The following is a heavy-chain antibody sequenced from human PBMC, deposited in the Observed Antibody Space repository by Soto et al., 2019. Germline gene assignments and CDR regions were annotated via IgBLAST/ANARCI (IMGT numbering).Heavy chain of an antibody. D-gene: IGHD6-6*01. V-gene: IGHV3-23*01. Sequence: GGSLRLSCAASGFTFSSYAMSWVRQAPGKGLEWVSAISGSGGSTYYGDSVKGRFTISRDNSKNTLYLQMNSLRAEDTAVYYCAKGMYSSSFGQPYYFDYWGQGTLVTVSS. J-gene: IGHJ4*02. CDR1: GFTFSSYA. CDR3: AKGMYSSSFGQPYYFDY. CDR2: ISGSGGST.